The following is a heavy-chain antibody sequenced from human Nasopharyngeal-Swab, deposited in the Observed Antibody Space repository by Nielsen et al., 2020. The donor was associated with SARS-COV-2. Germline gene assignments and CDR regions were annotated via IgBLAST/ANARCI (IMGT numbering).Heavy chain of an antibody. CDR1: GFTFSSYA. V-gene: IGHV3-49*04. J-gene: IGHJ4*02. CDR3: TRVGSYYYFDY. CDR2: IRSKAYGGTT. Sequence: GESLKISCAASGFTFSSYAMHWVRQAPGKGLEWVGFIRSKAYGGTTEYAASVKGRFTISRDDSKSIAYLQMNSLKTEDTAVYYCTRVGSYYYFDYWGQGTLVTVSS. D-gene: IGHD1-26*01.